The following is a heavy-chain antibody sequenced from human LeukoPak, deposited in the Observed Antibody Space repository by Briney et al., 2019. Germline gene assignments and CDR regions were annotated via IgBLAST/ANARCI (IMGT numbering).Heavy chain of an antibody. D-gene: IGHD1-26*01. V-gene: IGHV3-48*03. CDR2: ISSSGSPI. Sequence: GGSLRLSCAASGFTFSSYEMNWVRQAPGKGLEWVSYISSSGSPIYYADSVEGRFTISRDNAKNSLYLQMNSLRAEDTAVYYCAHTGWDLGYYFDYWGQGTLVTVSS. CDR1: GFTFSSYE. J-gene: IGHJ4*02. CDR3: AHTGWDLGYYFDY.